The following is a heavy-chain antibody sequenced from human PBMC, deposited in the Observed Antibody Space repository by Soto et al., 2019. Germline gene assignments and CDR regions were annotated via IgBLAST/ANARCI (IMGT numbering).Heavy chain of an antibody. CDR1: GFTFSGYA. Sequence: GGSLRLSCAASGFTFSGYAMSWVRQAPGKGLEWVSAISGSGGSTYYADSVKGRFTISRDNSKNTLYLQMNSLRAEDTAVYYCATHTAMGTGDYWGQGTLVTVSS. CDR2: ISGSGGST. J-gene: IGHJ4*02. CDR3: ATHTAMGTGDY. V-gene: IGHV3-23*01. D-gene: IGHD5-18*01.